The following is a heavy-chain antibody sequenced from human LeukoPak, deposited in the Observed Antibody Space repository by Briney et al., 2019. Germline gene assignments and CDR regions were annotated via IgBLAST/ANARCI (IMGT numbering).Heavy chain of an antibody. Sequence: PSETLSLTCTVSGGSISSYYWSWIRQPPGKGLEWIGYIYYSGSTNYNPSLKSRVTISVDTSKNQFSPKLSSVTAADTAVYYCARDVRRSGSYYFDYWGQGTLVTVSS. CDR3: ARDVRRSGSYYFDY. J-gene: IGHJ4*02. CDR1: GGSISSYY. V-gene: IGHV4-59*01. CDR2: IYYSGST. D-gene: IGHD1-26*01.